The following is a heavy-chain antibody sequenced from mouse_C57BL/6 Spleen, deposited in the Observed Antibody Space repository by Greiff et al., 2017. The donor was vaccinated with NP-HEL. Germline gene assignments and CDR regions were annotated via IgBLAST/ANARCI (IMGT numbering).Heavy chain of an antibody. D-gene: IGHD2-2*01. CDR2: IYPGDGDT. CDR1: GYAFSSSW. CDR3: ARGVTTTGPYYFDY. V-gene: IGHV1-82*01. Sequence: VQLQQSGPELVKPGASVKISCKASGYAFSSSWMNWVKQRPGKGLEWIGRIYPGDGDTNYNGKFKGKATLTADKSSSTAYMQLSSLTSEDSAVYFCARGVTTTGPYYFDYWGQGTTLTVSS. J-gene: IGHJ2*01.